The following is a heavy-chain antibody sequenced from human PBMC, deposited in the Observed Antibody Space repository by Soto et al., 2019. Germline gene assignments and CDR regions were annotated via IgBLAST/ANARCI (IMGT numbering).Heavy chain of an antibody. J-gene: IGHJ6*03. Sequence: ASVKVSCKASGNTFTSYDINWVRQATGQGLEWMGWMNPNSGNTGYAQKFQGRVTMTRNTSISTAYMELSSLRSEDTAVYYCARGRSYYYYMDVWGKGTTVTVSS. V-gene: IGHV1-8*01. CDR3: ARGRSYYYYMDV. CDR2: MNPNSGNT. CDR1: GNTFTSYD.